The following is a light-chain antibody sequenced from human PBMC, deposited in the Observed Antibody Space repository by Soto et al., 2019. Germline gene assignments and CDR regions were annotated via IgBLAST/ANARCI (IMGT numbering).Light chain of an antibody. CDR2: GAS. Sequence: EIVLTQSPGTLSLSPGERATLSCRASQSVSTNYLAWYQRKPGQAPRLLIYGASSRATGIPDRFSGSGSGTDFSLTITSLEPEEFGVYYCQQYGSSPPTFGQGTKVEIK. CDR1: QSVSTNY. V-gene: IGKV3-20*01. J-gene: IGKJ1*01. CDR3: QQYGSSPPT.